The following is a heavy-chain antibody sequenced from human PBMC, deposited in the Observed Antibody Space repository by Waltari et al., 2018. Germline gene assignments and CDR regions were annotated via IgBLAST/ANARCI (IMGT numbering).Heavy chain of an antibody. Sequence: QVQLVQSGAEVKKPASSVKVSCKASGGTFSSYAISWVRQAPGQGLGWMGGIIPIFGTANYAQKFQGRVTITADESTSTAYMELSSLRSEDTAVYYCARDRRGYYDSSGYYYGWFDPWGQGTLVTVSS. CDR3: ARDRRGYYDSSGYYYGWFDP. J-gene: IGHJ5*02. CDR2: IIPIFGTA. V-gene: IGHV1-69*12. D-gene: IGHD3-22*01. CDR1: GGTFSSYA.